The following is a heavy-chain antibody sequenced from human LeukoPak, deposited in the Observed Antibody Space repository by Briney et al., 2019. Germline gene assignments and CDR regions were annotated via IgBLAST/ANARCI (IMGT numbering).Heavy chain of an antibody. Sequence: SETLSLTCTVSGGSISSSSYYWGWIRQPPGKGLEWIGSIYYSGSTNYNPSLKSRVTISVDTSNNQFSLKLSSVTAADTAVYYCARSGSKVMTAINFWGQGTLVTVSS. CDR2: IYYSGST. D-gene: IGHD2-21*02. CDR3: ARSGSKVMTAINF. V-gene: IGHV4-39*07. CDR1: GGSISSSSYY. J-gene: IGHJ4*02.